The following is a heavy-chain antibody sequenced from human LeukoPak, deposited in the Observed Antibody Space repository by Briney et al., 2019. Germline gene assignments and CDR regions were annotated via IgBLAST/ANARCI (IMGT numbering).Heavy chain of an antibody. V-gene: IGHV3-9*01. CDR1: GFTFDDYA. J-gene: IGHJ4*02. CDR3: ASPKYGGNSGRFDY. Sequence: PGGSLRLSCAASGFTFDDYAMHWVRQAPGKGLEWVSGISWNSGSIGYADSVKGRFTISRDNAKNSLYLQMNSLRAEDTAVYYCASPKYGGNSGRFDYWGQGTLVTVSS. D-gene: IGHD4-23*01. CDR2: ISWNSGSI.